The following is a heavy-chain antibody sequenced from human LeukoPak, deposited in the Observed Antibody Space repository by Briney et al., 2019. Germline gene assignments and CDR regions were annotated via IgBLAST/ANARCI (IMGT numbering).Heavy chain of an antibody. CDR3: ARNIFRGVPDYYAS. D-gene: IGHD3-9*01. V-gene: IGHV3-30*10. J-gene: IGHJ4*02. CDR1: GFTFNNYP. Sequence: PGGYLRLSCAASGFTFNNYPMHWVRQAPGKGLEWVAVIGFDGVIKLYTDSVKGRFTISRDDSKNTLYLQMNGLRAEDSALYYVARNIFRGVPDYYASWGQGPLVTVSS. CDR2: IGFDGVIK.